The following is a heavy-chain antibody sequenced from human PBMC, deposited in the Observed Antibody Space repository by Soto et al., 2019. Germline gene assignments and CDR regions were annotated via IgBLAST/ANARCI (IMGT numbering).Heavy chain of an antibody. J-gene: IGHJ6*02. D-gene: IGHD2-2*01. CDR3: ARDPNIVLVPAALRSYYYYYGMDV. V-gene: IGHV3-7*01. CDR2: IKQDGSEK. CDR1: GLIFSSYA. Sequence: PGGSLRLSCAASGLIFSSYAMSWVRQAPGRGLEWVANIKQDGSEKYYVDSVKGRFTISRDNAKNSLYLQMNSLRAEDTAVYYCARDPNIVLVPAALRSYYYYYGMDVWGQGTTVTVSS.